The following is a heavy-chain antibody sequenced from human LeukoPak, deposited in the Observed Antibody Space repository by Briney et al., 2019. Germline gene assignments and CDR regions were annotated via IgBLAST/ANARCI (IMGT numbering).Heavy chain of an antibody. CDR2: INHSGST. V-gene: IGHV4-34*01. D-gene: IGHD3-22*01. J-gene: IGHJ6*03. CDR3: ASGTYYYDSSGYRNYYYYYMDV. Sequence: SETLSLTCAVYGGSFSGYYWSWIRQPPGKGLEWIGEINHSGSTNYNPSLKSRVTISVDTSKNQFSLKLSSVTAADTAVYYCASGTYYYDSSGYRNYYYYYMDVWGKGTTVTISS. CDR1: GGSFSGYY.